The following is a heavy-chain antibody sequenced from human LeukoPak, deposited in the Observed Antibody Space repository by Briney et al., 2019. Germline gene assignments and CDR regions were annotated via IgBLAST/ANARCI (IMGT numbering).Heavy chain of an antibody. CDR3: NRDYVGASWFDP. J-gene: IGHJ5*02. CDR2: IYYSGST. Sequence: SETLSLTCTVSGGSISSSSYYWGWIRQPPGKGLEWIGSIYYSGSTYYNPSLKSRVTISVDTSENQFSLKLSSVTAADTAVYYCNRDYVGASWFDPWGQGTLVTVSS. CDR1: GGSISSSSYY. V-gene: IGHV4-39*07. D-gene: IGHD4-17*01.